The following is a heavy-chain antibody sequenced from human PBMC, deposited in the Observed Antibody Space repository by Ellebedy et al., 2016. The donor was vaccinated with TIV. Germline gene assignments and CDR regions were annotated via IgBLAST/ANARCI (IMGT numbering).Heavy chain of an antibody. CDR3: AKPATLYSGSYSDY. CDR1: GFTFSSYG. Sequence: GGSLRLSCAASGFTFSSYGMHWVRQAPGKGLEWMAVISYDGSNKYYADSVKGRFTISRDNSKNTLYLQMNSLRAEDTAVYYCAKPATLYSGSYSDYWGQGTLVTVSS. V-gene: IGHV3-30*18. D-gene: IGHD1-26*01. J-gene: IGHJ4*02. CDR2: ISYDGSNK.